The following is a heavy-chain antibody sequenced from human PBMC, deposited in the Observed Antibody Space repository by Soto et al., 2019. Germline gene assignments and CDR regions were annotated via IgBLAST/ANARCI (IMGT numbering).Heavy chain of an antibody. Sequence: GGSLRLSCAASGFTFSSYAMSWVRQAPGKGLEWVSAISGSGGSTYYADSVKGRFTISRDNSKNTLYLQMNSLRAEGTAVYYCARGRSMVRGVYDAFDIWGQGTMVTVSS. CDR3: ARGRSMVRGVYDAFDI. D-gene: IGHD3-10*01. J-gene: IGHJ3*02. CDR1: GFTFSSYA. CDR2: ISGSGGST. V-gene: IGHV3-23*01.